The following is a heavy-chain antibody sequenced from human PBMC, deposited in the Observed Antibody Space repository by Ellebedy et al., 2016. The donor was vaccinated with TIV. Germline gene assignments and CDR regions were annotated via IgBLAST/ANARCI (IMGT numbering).Heavy chain of an antibody. D-gene: IGHD3-16*01. CDR3: ARDGEGGVIGGATMDY. V-gene: IGHV1-18*01. CDR1: GYTFTSYG. Sequence: ASVKVSXXASGYTFTSYGISWVRQAPGQGLEWMGWISAYNGNTNYAQKLQGRVTMTTDTSTSTAYMELRSLRSDDTAVYYCARDGEGGVIGGATMDYWGQGTLVTVSS. CDR2: ISAYNGNT. J-gene: IGHJ4*02.